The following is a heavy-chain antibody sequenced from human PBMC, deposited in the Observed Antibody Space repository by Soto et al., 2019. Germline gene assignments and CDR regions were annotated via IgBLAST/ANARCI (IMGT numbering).Heavy chain of an antibody. CDR1: GYTLNEVA. J-gene: IGHJ4*02. V-gene: IGHV1-24*01. CDR3: ARDRRDIVVVPAAIS. CDR2: FDPDEAET. D-gene: IGHD2-2*01. Sequence: ASVKVSCKVSGYTLNEVAMHWVRQAPGKGLEWLGGFDPDEAETIYAQHFQGRVTMTEDTSTDTAYMELSSLRSEDTAVYFCARDRRDIVVVPAAISWGQGTLVTVSS.